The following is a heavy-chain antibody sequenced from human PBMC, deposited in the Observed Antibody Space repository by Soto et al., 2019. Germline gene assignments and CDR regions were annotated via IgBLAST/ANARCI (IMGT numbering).Heavy chain of an antibody. V-gene: IGHV4-59*01. D-gene: IGHD2-21*02. J-gene: IGHJ5*02. CDR3: ARTALGWLDP. Sequence: SETLSLTCSVSGASISSYYWSWIRQPPGKGLEWIGYIFYSGSSGSTNYNPSLKSRVTISVDTSKNQFSLKLSSLTAADTAVYYCARTALGWLDPWGQGTLGTVS. CDR2: IFYSGSSGST. CDR1: GASISSYY.